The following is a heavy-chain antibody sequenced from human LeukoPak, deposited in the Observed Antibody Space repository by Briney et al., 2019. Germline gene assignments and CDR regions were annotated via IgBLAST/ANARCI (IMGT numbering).Heavy chain of an antibody. D-gene: IGHD4-17*01. Sequence: GGALRLSWAASGLTFSSYAMSWVRQAPGKGLEWVSTISGSGGSTYYADSVKGRFTISRDNSKNTLFLQMNSLRAEDTAVYYCAKDLYGDYYFDYWGQGTLVTVSS. CDR2: ISGSGGST. CDR1: GLTFSSYA. V-gene: IGHV3-23*01. J-gene: IGHJ4*02. CDR3: AKDLYGDYYFDY.